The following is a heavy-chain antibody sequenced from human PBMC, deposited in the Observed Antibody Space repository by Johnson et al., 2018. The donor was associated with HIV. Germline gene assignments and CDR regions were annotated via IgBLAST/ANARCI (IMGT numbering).Heavy chain of an antibody. V-gene: IGHV3-30*02. Sequence: QVQLVESGGGVVQPGGSLRLSCAASGFTFSSYGMHWVRQAPGKGLEWVAFIRYDGSNKYYADSVKGGFTISRDNSKNTLYLQMNSLRAEDTAVYYCAKDVAFRDDAFDIWGQGTMVTVSS. D-gene: IGHD2-21*01. CDR3: AKDVAFRDDAFDI. CDR1: GFTFSSYG. CDR2: IRYDGSNK. J-gene: IGHJ3*02.